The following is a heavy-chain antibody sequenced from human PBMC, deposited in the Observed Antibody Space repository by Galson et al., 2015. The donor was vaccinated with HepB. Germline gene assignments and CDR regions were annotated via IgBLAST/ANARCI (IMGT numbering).Heavy chain of an antibody. Sequence: SVKVSCKASGGTFSSYAISWVRQAPGQGLEWMGGIIPIFGTANYAQKFKGRVTITADESTSTAYMELSSLRSEDTAVYYCARAGYYDSTKSGIFDYWGQGTLVTVSS. D-gene: IGHD3-22*01. J-gene: IGHJ4*02. CDR2: IIPIFGTA. CDR1: GGTFSSYA. V-gene: IGHV1-69*13. CDR3: ARAGYYDSTKSGIFDY.